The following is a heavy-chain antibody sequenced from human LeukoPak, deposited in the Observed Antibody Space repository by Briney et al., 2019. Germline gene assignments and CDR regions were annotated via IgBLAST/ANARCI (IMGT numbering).Heavy chain of an antibody. CDR2: ISSVSTYI. CDR1: GFNFNTYS. D-gene: IGHD6-6*01. CDR3: ARGSEGSSLHWFDP. Sequence: PGGSLRLSCAASGFNFNTYSMNWVRQAPGKGLEWVSGISSVSTYIYYADSVKGRFTISRDSAKNSLYLQMNSLRAEDTALYCCARGSEGSSLHWFDPWGQGTLVPVSS. V-gene: IGHV3-21*01. J-gene: IGHJ5*02.